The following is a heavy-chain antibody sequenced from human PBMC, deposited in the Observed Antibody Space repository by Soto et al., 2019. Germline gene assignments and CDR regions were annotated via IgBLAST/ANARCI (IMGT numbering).Heavy chain of an antibody. CDR1: GFTFSNYA. Sequence: EVQLLESGGGLVQPGRSLRLSCAASGFTFSNYAMSWVRQAPGQGLDWVSAISGSGGTTYYADSVKGRFTISSDNSKNTLFRQMTSLRAEDAAVYYCAKFFVETGSNSGWPWSFHYWGQGTLVTVSS. CDR3: AKFFVETGSNSGWPWSFHY. J-gene: IGHJ4*02. CDR2: ISGSGGTT. V-gene: IGHV3-23*01. D-gene: IGHD6-25*01.